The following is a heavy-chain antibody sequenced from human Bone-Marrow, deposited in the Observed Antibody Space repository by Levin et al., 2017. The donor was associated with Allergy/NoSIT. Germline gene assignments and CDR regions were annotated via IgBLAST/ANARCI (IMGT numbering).Heavy chain of an antibody. Sequence: SLRLSCAASGFPFRHYTMNWVRQAPGKGLEWVSCITSSGDSTYYADSVKGRFTISRDNAKNSLYLQLNRLRDEDTAMYYCARDPARGYYDSSGYSGDHWGQGTLVTVSS. CDR3: ARDPARGYYDSSGYSGDH. J-gene: IGHJ4*02. CDR1: GFPFRHYT. D-gene: IGHD3-22*01. V-gene: IGHV3-48*02. CDR2: ITSSGDST.